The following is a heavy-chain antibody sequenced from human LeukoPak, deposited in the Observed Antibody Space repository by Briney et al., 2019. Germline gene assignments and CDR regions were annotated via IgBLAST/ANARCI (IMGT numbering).Heavy chain of an antibody. D-gene: IGHD7-27*01. CDR2: LSYDGSNK. CDR1: EFTFRSYI. J-gene: IGHJ2*01. Sequence: GGSLRLSCAASEFTFRSYIMHWVRQAPGKGLECVAVLSYDGSNKYYADSVRGRFTISRDNSKNRLFLHMNSLRAEDTAVYYCAKDMLGTGNFDLWGHGTLVTVSS. CDR3: AKDMLGTGNFDL. V-gene: IGHV3-30-3*01.